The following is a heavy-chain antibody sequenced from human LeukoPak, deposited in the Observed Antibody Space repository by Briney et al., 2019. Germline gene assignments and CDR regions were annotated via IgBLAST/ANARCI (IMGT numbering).Heavy chain of an antibody. D-gene: IGHD3-22*01. CDR1: GFTFSSYS. V-gene: IGHV3-21*01. CDR2: ISSSSSYI. CDR3: ARGKAMYYYDSSGPDY. Sequence: PGGSLRLSCAVSGFTFSSYSMNWVRQAPGKGLEWVSSISSSSSYIYYADSVKGRFTISRDNAKNSLYLQMNSLRAEDTAVYYCARGKAMYYYDSSGPDYWGQGTLVTVSS. J-gene: IGHJ4*02.